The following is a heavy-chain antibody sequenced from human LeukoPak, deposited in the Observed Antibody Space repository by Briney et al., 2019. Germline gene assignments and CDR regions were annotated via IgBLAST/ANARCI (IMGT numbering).Heavy chain of an antibody. CDR3: ARGLGPISWFDP. J-gene: IGHJ5*02. D-gene: IGHD2-21*01. CDR1: GYTFTGYY. CDR2: INPNSGGT. Sequence: ASVKVSCKASGYTFTGYYMHWVRQAPGQGLEWMGWINPNSGGTNYAQRFQGRVTMTRDTSISTAYMELSRLRSDDTAVYYCARGLGPISWFDPWGQGTLVTVSS. V-gene: IGHV1-2*02.